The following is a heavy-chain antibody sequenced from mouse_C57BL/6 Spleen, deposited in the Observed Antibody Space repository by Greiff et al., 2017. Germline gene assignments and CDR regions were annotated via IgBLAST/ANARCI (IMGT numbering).Heavy chain of an antibody. Sequence: EVQVVESEGGLVQPGSSMKLSCTASGFTFSDYYMAWVRQVPEKGLEWVANINYDGSSTYYLDSLKSRFIISRDNAKNILYLQMSSLKSEDTATYYCARGIGGSSFYYFDYWGQGTTLTVSS. CDR1: GFTFSDYY. D-gene: IGHD1-1*01. CDR2: INYDGSST. V-gene: IGHV5-16*01. CDR3: ARGIGGSSFYYFDY. J-gene: IGHJ2*01.